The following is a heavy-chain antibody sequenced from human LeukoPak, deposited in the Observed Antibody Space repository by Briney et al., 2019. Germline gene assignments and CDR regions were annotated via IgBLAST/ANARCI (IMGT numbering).Heavy chain of an antibody. J-gene: IGHJ6*03. CDR3: AREDGYCSGGSCYTWYYMDV. CDR2: VSSSSSLI. CDR1: GFTFSSYE. Sequence: GGSLRLSCAASGFTFSSYEMNWVRQAPGKGLEWVSYVSSSSSLIYYSDSVRGRFTISRDSATNSLPLQMNSLRVEDTAVYYCAREDGYCSGGSCYTWYYMDVWGKGTTVTLS. D-gene: IGHD2-15*01. V-gene: IGHV3-48*03.